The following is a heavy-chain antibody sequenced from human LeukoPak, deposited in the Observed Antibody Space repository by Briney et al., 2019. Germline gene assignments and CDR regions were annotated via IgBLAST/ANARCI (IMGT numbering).Heavy chain of an antibody. CDR2: IKQDGSEK. V-gene: IGHV3-7*01. J-gene: IGHJ4*02. D-gene: IGHD3-10*01. CDR1: RFTFSSYA. CDR3: ARGVTMVRGPTYFDY. Sequence: PGGSLRLSCAASRFTFSSYAMSWVRQAPGKGLEWVANIKQDGSEKYYVDSVKGRFTISRDNAKNSLYLQMNSLRAEDTAVYYCARGVTMVRGPTYFDYWGQGTLVTVSS.